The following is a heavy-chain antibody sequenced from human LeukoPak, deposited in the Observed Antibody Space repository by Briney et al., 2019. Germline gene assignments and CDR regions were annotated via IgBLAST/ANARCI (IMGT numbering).Heavy chain of an antibody. V-gene: IGHV3-66*01. Sequence: GGSLRLSCAASEFSVGSNYMTWVRQAPGKGLEWVSLIYSGGSTYYADSVKGRFTISRDISKNTLFLQMDSLRAEDTAIYYCAKTNYFDSSGDKPYTTHFDYWGQGTLVTVSS. CDR2: IYSGGST. J-gene: IGHJ4*02. D-gene: IGHD3-22*01. CDR3: AKTNYFDSSGDKPYTTHFDY. CDR1: EFSVGSNY.